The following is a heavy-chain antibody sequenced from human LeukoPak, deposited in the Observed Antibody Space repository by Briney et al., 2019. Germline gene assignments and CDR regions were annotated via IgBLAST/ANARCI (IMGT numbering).Heavy chain of an antibody. D-gene: IGHD5-12*01. CDR3: ARRSRSGYFLDS. Sequence: PSETLSLTCTVSGGSISSYYWSWIRQPPGKGLEWIGYIYYSGSTNYNPSLKSRVTISVDTSKNQFSLKLSSVTAADTAVYFCARRSRSGYFLDSWGQGTTVTVSS. V-gene: IGHV4-59*08. CDR1: GGSISSYY. CDR2: IYYSGST. J-gene: IGHJ6*02.